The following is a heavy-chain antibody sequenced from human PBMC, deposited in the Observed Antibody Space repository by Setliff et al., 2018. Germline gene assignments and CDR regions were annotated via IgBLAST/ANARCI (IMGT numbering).Heavy chain of an antibody. CDR1: GDSISRYY. CDR2: IQNGGNT. CDR3: ARGGAGCAGSDCYSPDWYFDL. J-gene: IGHJ2*01. D-gene: IGHD2-21*02. Sequence: PSETLSLTCTVSGDSISRYYWSWIRQPPGKGLEWIGYIQNGGNTKYNPSLGSRITMSVDTSKNQFSLKLSSVTAADTAVYYCARGGAGCAGSDCYSPDWYFDLWGRGTLVTVSS. V-gene: IGHV4-59*08.